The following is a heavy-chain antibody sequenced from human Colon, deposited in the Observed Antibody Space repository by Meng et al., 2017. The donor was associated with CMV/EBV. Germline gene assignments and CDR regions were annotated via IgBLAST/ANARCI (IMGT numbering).Heavy chain of an antibody. CDR1: GGTFSSYT. Sequence: ASVKVSCKASGGTFSSYTISWVRQAPGQGLEWMGIINPSGGSTSYAQKFQGRVTMTRDTSTSTVYMELSSLRSEDTAVYYCARMEYSYGYLGWFDPWGQGTLVTVSS. D-gene: IGHD5-18*01. V-gene: IGHV1-46*01. J-gene: IGHJ5*02. CDR2: INPSGGST. CDR3: ARMEYSYGYLGWFDP.